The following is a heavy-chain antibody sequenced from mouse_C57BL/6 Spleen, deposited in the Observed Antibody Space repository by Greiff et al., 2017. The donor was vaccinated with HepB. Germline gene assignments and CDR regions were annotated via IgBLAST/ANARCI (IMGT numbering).Heavy chain of an antibody. CDR3: APNDGYYWYFDV. V-gene: IGHV1-19*01. CDR2: INPYNGGT. J-gene: IGHJ1*03. CDR1: GYTFTDYY. Sequence: VQLQQSGPVLVKPGASVKMSCKASGYTFTDYYMNWVKQSHGKSLEWIGVINPYNGGTSYNQKFKGKATLTVDKSSSTAYMELNSLTSEDSAVYYCAPNDGYYWYFDVWGTGTTVTVSS. D-gene: IGHD2-3*01.